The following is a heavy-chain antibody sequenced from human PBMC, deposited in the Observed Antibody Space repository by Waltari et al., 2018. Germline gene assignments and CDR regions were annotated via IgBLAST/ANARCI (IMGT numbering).Heavy chain of an antibody. J-gene: IGHJ6*03. Sequence: QVELQESGPGLVKASETLSLTCTVSGGSISTSYWSWIRQPPGKGLEYIGYVYYTGPTNYTPALKNRVTISLDTSKNQFSLKVNCVTAADTAVYYCARADSSTAYFYYYMDVWGTGTTVTVSS. D-gene: IGHD6-13*01. V-gene: IGHV4-59*01. CDR3: ARADSSTAYFYYYMDV. CDR1: GGSISTSY. CDR2: VYYTGPT.